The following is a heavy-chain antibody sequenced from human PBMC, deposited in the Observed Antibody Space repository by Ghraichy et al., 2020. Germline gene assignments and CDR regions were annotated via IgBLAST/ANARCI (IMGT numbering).Heavy chain of an antibody. Sequence: GSLRLSCAASGFTFSNFWMHWVRQVPGKGLEWVSRINGDGSSTTYADSVNGRFTFSRDNAENTLYLQMNNLKAEDTAVYFCARQRVFGLDIWGQGTVVTVSS. CDR1: GFTFSNFW. CDR3: ARQRVFGLDI. V-gene: IGHV3-74*01. CDR2: INGDGSST. J-gene: IGHJ3*02. D-gene: IGHD2-8*01.